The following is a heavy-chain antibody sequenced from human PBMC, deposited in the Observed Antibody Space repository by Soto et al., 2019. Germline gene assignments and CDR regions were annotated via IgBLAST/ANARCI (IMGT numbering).Heavy chain of an antibody. J-gene: IGHJ4*02. Sequence: EVQLVESGGGQVKPGGSLRLSCAASGFTFSTYSMIWVRQAPGKGLEWVSSISSGSNNIYYADSVKGRFTISRDNAKNSLYLQMNSLRAEDTAVYYYARDRGSMVRDYFDYWGQGTLVTVSS. CDR1: GFTFSTYS. CDR2: ISSGSNNI. D-gene: IGHD3-10*01. CDR3: ARDRGSMVRDYFDY. V-gene: IGHV3-21*06.